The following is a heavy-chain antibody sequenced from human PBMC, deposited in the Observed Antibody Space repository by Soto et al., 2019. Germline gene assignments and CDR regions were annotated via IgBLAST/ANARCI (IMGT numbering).Heavy chain of an antibody. V-gene: IGHV3-33*01. CDR3: ARDGDTAMVYFDY. CDR1: GFTFSSYG. Sequence: GGSLRLSCAASGFTFSSYGMHWVRQAPGKGLEWVAVIWYDGSNKYYADSVKGRFTISRDNSKNTLYLQMNSLRAEDTAVYYCARDGDTAMVYFDYWGQGTLVTVSS. D-gene: IGHD5-18*01. CDR2: IWYDGSNK. J-gene: IGHJ4*02.